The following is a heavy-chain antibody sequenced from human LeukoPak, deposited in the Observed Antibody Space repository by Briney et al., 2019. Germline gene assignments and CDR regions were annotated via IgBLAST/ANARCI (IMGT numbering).Heavy chain of an antibody. CDR2: ISDTGNT. Sequence: GGSLRLSCAASGFTLSSCAMSWVRQAPGKGLEWVSAISDTGNTYHADSVEGRFTISRDSSKNTLFLQMNRLRPEDAAVYYCAKAPVTTCRGAFCYPFDYWGLGTLVTVSS. V-gene: IGHV3-23*01. CDR3: AKAPVTTCRGAFCYPFDY. CDR1: GFTLSSCA. J-gene: IGHJ4*02. D-gene: IGHD2-15*01.